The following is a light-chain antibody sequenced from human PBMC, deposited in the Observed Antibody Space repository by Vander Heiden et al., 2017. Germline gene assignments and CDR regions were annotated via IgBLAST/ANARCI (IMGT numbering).Light chain of an antibody. Sequence: DIVMTQSPDSLAVSLGERAAINCKSSQSVLYSSNNQNYLLWYQQKPGQPPKLLIYCASTRESGVPDRFSGSGSGTDFTLTISSLQAEDVAVYYCQQYYSSPWTFGQGTKVEIK. J-gene: IGKJ1*01. CDR1: QSVLYSSNNQNY. CDR2: CAS. CDR3: QQYYSSPWT. V-gene: IGKV4-1*01.